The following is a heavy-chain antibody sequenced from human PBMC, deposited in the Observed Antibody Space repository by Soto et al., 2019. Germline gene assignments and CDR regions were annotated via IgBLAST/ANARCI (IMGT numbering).Heavy chain of an antibody. J-gene: IGHJ6*02. CDR1: GFTFSSYS. Sequence: EVQLVESGGGLVKPGGSLRLSCAASGFTFSSYSMTWVRQGPGKGLEWVSLISGSGSNTYYEDSDADSVKGRFTISRDNAKNALYLHMNSLRSEDTAVYYCVRVISYGGGTFNSIYQYYGMDVLGQGSTFTVSS. D-gene: IGHD2-15*01. V-gene: IGHV3-21*01. CDR2: ISGSGSNT. CDR3: VRVISYGGGTFNSIYQYYGMDV.